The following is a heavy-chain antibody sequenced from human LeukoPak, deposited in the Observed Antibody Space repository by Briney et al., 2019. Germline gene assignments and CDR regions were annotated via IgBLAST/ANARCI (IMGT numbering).Heavy chain of an antibody. Sequence: ASVKVSCKASGYTFTSYDINWVRQATGQGLEWMGWTNPNSGNTGYAQKFQGRVTMTRNTSISTAYMELSSLRSEDTAVYYCARGLSSGWYFDYWGQGTLVTVSS. CDR2: TNPNSGNT. CDR1: GYTFTSYD. J-gene: IGHJ4*02. CDR3: ARGLSSGWYFDY. V-gene: IGHV1-8*01. D-gene: IGHD6-19*01.